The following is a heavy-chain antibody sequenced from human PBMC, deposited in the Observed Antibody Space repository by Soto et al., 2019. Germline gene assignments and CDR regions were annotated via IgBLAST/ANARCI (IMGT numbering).Heavy chain of an antibody. CDR2: IYYSGST. CDR3: AKRASSGSYYDY. D-gene: IGHD1-26*01. V-gene: IGHV4-39*01. Sequence: QLQLQESGPGLVKPSDTLSLTCTVSGSSISSSRSYWGWIRQTPGEGLEWIGRIYYSGSTYYKPSLNSRITMSVESCKIQLSLRLTPVTASDTALYYRAKRASSGSYYDYWGRGILVTVSS. J-gene: IGHJ4*02. CDR1: GSSISSSRSY.